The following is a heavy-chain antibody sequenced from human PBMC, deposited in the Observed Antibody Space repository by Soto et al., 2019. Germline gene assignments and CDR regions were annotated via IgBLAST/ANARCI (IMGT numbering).Heavy chain of an antibody. V-gene: IGHV4-34*01. CDR2: INHSGST. D-gene: IGHD1-26*01. Sequence: ETLSLTCAVYGGSFSGYYWSWIRQPPGKGLEWIGEINHSGSTNYNPSLKSRVTISVDTSKNQFSLKLSSVTAADTAVYYCARGRRKWEPFDYWGQGTLVTVSS. CDR1: GGSFSGYY. CDR3: ARGRRKWEPFDY. J-gene: IGHJ4*02.